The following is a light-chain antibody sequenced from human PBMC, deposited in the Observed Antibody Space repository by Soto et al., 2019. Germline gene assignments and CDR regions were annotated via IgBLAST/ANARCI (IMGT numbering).Light chain of an antibody. V-gene: IGLV2-23*02. CDR1: SSYVGSYNL. CDR3: CSYAGSSTLV. CDR2: EVS. Sequence: QSGPTQPGSLSGSPGQSIPISCTGTSSYVGSYNLVSWYQQHPGKAPKLMIYEVSKRPSGVSNRFSGSKSGNTASLTISGLQAEDAADYYCCSYAGSSTLVFGTGTKVTVL. J-gene: IGLJ1*01.